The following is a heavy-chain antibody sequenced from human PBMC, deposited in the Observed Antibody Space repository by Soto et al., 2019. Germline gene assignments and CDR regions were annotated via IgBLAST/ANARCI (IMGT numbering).Heavy chain of an antibody. CDR3: ARGRYCLTGRCFPNWFDS. Sequence: TLSLACSVSGDSISNLDYFWAWIRQPPGQALEYIGYIYKSATTYYNPSFESRVAISVDTSKSQFSLNVTSVTAADTAVYFCARGRYCLTGRCFPNWFDSWGQGALVTVS. D-gene: IGHD7-27*01. V-gene: IGHV4-30-4*01. J-gene: IGHJ5*01. CDR2: IYKSATT. CDR1: GDSISNLDYF.